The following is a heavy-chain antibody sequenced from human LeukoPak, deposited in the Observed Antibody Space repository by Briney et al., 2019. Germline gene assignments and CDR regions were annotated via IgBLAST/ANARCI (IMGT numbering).Heavy chain of an antibody. CDR3: ARAINPAEYEILWGPFDS. CDR2: ISGSGSGGST. CDR1: GFTFSSSA. V-gene: IGHV3-23*01. D-gene: IGHD3-16*01. J-gene: IGHJ5*01. Sequence: GGSLRLSCAASGFTFSSSAMSWVRQAPGKGLEWVSNISGSGSGGSTYYADSVKGRFTISRDNSKNTLYLQMDSLRREDTAVYFCARAINPAEYEILWGPFDSWGQGTLVTVSS.